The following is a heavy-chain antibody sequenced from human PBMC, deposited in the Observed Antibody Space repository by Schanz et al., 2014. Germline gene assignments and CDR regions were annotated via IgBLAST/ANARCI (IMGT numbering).Heavy chain of an antibody. J-gene: IGHJ6*02. Sequence: EVQLVESGGCLIQPGGSLRLSCAVSGFSVSTNYMSWVRQAPGKGLEWVSVIYSGGSTYYADSVKGRFTISRDNSKNTLYLQMNSLRAEDTAVYYCARDQVIYGMDVWGQGTTVTVSS. CDR2: IYSGGST. D-gene: IGHD2-21*01. CDR3: ARDQVIYGMDV. CDR1: GFSVSTNY. V-gene: IGHV3-53*01.